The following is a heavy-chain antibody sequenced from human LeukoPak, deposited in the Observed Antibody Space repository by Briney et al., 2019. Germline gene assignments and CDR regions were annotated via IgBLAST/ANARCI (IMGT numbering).Heavy chain of an antibody. CDR1: GDSVSSNSAA. V-gene: IGHV6-1*01. CDR3: ARDVVAATSPYYYYGMDV. CDR2: AYYRSKWYN. J-gene: IGHJ6*02. D-gene: IGHD2-15*01. Sequence: SQTLSLTCAISGDSVSSNSAAWNWIRQSPSRGLEWLGRAYYRSKWYNDYAVSVKSRITINPDTSKNQFSLQLNSVTPEDTAVYYCARDVVAATSPYYYYGMDVWGQGTTVTVSS.